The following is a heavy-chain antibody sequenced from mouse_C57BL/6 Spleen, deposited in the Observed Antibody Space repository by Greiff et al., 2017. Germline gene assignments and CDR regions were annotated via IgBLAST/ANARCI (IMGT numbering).Heavy chain of an antibody. CDR1: GYAFSSSW. CDR2: IYPGDGDT. Sequence: QVQLQQSGPELVKPGASVKISCKASGYAFSSSWMNWVKQRPGKGLEWIGRIYPGDGDTNYNGKFKGKATLTADKSSSTAYMQLSSPTSEDSAVYFCARFITTVVATYYYAMDYWGQGTSVTVSS. J-gene: IGHJ4*01. V-gene: IGHV1-82*01. CDR3: ARFITTVVATYYYAMDY. D-gene: IGHD1-1*01.